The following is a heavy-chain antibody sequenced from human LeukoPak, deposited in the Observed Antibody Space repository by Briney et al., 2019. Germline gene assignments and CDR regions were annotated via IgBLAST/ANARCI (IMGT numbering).Heavy chain of an antibody. J-gene: IGHJ4*02. CDR3: ARSMTTVTPLDY. CDR1: GYIFSNYW. D-gene: IGHD4-17*01. V-gene: IGHV5-51*01. CDR2: IYPGDSDS. Sequence: GESLKISCKVSGYIFSNYWIGWVRQMPGKGLERMGIIYPGDSDSRYSPSFQGQVTLSVDKSINTAYLQWSSLKASDTAMYYCARSMTTVTPLDYWGQGTLVTVSS.